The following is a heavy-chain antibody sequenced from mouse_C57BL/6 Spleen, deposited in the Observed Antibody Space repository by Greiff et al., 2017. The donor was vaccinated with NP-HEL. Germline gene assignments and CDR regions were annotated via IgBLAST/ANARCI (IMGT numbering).Heavy chain of an antibody. J-gene: IGHJ1*03. D-gene: IGHD1-1*01. CDR3: ARMGTTVVALGDWYFDV. Sequence: EVQRVESGGGLVKPGGSLKLSCAASGLTFSDYGMHWVRQAPEKGLEWVAYISSGSSTIYYADTVKGRFTISRDNAKNTLFLQMTSLRSEDTAMYYCARMGTTVVALGDWYFDVWGTGTTVTVSS. V-gene: IGHV5-17*01. CDR1: GLTFSDYG. CDR2: ISSGSSTI.